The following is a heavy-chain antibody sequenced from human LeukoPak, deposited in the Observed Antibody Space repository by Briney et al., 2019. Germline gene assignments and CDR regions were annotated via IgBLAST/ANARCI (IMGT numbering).Heavy chain of an antibody. CDR2: INQDGSVK. V-gene: IGHV3-7*03. Sequence: GGSLRLSCAASTFTFSTYWMTWVRQAPGKGPEFVANINQDGSVKNYVDSVKGRFTISRDNAKNSLYLQMNSLRAEDTALYYCAKGSRAARLGIYFDYWGQGTLVTVSS. CDR3: AKGSRAARLGIYFDY. J-gene: IGHJ4*02. D-gene: IGHD6-6*01. CDR1: TFTFSTYW.